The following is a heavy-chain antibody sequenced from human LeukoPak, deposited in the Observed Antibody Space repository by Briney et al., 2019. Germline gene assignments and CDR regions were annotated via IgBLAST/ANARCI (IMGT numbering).Heavy chain of an antibody. D-gene: IGHD3-22*01. V-gene: IGHV3-15*01. Sequence: PGGSLRLSCAASGFTFSNAWMSWVRQAPGKGLEWVGRIKSKTDGGTTDYAAPVKGRFTIPRDDSKNTLYLQMNSLKTEDTAVYYCTTDHDSSGYVFDYWGQGTLVTVSS. J-gene: IGHJ4*02. CDR1: GFTFSNAW. CDR3: TTDHDSSGYVFDY. CDR2: IKSKTDGGTT.